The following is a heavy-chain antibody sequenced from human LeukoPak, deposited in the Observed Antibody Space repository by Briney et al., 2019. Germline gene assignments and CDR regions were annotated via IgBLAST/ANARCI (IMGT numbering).Heavy chain of an antibody. CDR2: ISGYNGYT. Sequence: APVKVSCKTSGYTFTSSGISWVRQAPGQGLEWMGWISGYNGYTKSAQNFQGRVTMTTDTSTNTAYMELRSLISDDTAVYYCARDSGRGSYYPNWFDPWGQGTLVTVSS. CDR1: GYTFTSSG. D-gene: IGHD1-26*01. V-gene: IGHV1-18*01. CDR3: ARDSGRGSYYPNWFDP. J-gene: IGHJ5*02.